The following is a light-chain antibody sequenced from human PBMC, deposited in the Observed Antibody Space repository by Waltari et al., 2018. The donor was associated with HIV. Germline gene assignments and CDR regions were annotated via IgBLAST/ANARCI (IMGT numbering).Light chain of an antibody. Sequence: AIRMTTATSSFSASTGDSVTITCRASQGISSYLAWYQQKPGKAPKLLIYAASTSQSAVPSTFSGSRSGTEFTLSCSCVQSEDFATYCCRPYYSYPRTFGEGTKVELK. J-gene: IGKJ1*01. CDR2: AAS. CDR1: QGISSY. V-gene: IGKV1-8*01. CDR3: RPYYSYPRT.